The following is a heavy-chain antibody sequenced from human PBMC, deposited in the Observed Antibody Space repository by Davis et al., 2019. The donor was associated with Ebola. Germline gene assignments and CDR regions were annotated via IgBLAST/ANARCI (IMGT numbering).Heavy chain of an antibody. D-gene: IGHD3-22*01. CDR2: ISSSSSYI. CDR3: ASPYDSSGYYYYYYYGMDV. V-gene: IGHV3-21*01. CDR1: GFTVSSNY. Sequence: PGGSLRLSCAASGFTVSSNYMSWVRQAPGKGLEWVSSISSSSSYIYYADSVKGRFTISRDNAKNSLYLQMNSLRAEDTAVYYCASPYDSSGYYYYYYYGMDVWGQGTTVTVSS. J-gene: IGHJ6*02.